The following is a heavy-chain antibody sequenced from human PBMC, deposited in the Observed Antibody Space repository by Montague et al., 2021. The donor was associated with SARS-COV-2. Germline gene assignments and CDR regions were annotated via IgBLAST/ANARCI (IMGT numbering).Heavy chain of an antibody. V-gene: IGHV4-39*01. Sequence: SETRSLTCTVSGGSISSSSYYWGWIRQPPGKGLEWIGSIYYSGSTYYNPSLKSRVTISVDTSKNQFSLKLSSVTAADTAVYYCARQGDQLLLEYWFDPWGRGTLVTVSS. D-gene: IGHD2-2*01. CDR1: GGSISSSSYY. CDR3: ARQGDQLLLEYWFDP. J-gene: IGHJ5*02. CDR2: IYYSGST.